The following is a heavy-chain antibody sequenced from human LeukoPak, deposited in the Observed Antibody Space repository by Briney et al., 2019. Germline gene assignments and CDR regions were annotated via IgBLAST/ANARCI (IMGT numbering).Heavy chain of an antibody. CDR3: ANQGPSYGNGYFDL. V-gene: IGHV1-69*04. Sequence: ASVKVSCKASGGTFSSYAISWVRQAPGQGLEWMGRIIPSLGIANYAQKFQGRVTITADKSTSTAYMELNSLRSEDTAVYYCANQGPSYGNGYFDLWGRGTLVTVSS. CDR1: GGTFSSYA. CDR2: IIPSLGIA. D-gene: IGHD4-11*01. J-gene: IGHJ2*01.